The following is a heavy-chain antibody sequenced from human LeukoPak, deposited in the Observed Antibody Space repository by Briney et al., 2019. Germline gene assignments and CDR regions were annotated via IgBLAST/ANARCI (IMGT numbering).Heavy chain of an antibody. CDR1: GGSISSGSYY. CDR3: AREAGGDDAFDI. J-gene: IGHJ3*02. V-gene: IGHV4-61*02. D-gene: IGHD2-21*02. Sequence: SETLSLTCSVSGGSISSGSYYWSWIRQPAGKGLEWIGRIYTSGSTNYNPSLKSRVTISVDTSKNQFSLKLSSVTAADTAVYYCAREAGGDDAFDIWGQGTMVTVSS. CDR2: IYTSGST.